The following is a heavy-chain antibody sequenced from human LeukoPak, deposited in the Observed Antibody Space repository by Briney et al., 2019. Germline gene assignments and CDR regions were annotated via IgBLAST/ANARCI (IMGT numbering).Heavy chain of an antibody. CDR1: GFTFSTYS. J-gene: IGHJ6*02. D-gene: IGHD4-23*01. Sequence: GGSLRLSCAASGFTFSTYSMNWVRQAPGKGLEWVSSISSSSSYIYYADSVKGRFTVSRDNAKNSLYLQMNSLRAEDTAVYYCARDLRSYSYYYYGMDVWGRGTTVTVSS. CDR3: ARDLRSYSYYYYGMDV. CDR2: ISSSSSYI. V-gene: IGHV3-21*01.